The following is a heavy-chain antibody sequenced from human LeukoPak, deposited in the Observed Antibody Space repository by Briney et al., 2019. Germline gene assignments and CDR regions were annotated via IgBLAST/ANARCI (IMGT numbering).Heavy chain of an antibody. D-gene: IGHD6-19*01. CDR2: IIPIFGTA. J-gene: IGHJ1*01. CDR1: GGTFSNYA. Sequence: ASVTVSCKASGGTFSNYAISWVRQPPGQGLEWMGAIIPIFGTANYAQKFQGRVTITADESTSTAYMELSSLRSEDTAVYYCARILSSSWYEYFHHWGQGTLVTVSS. V-gene: IGHV1-69*13. CDR3: ARILSSSWYEYFHH.